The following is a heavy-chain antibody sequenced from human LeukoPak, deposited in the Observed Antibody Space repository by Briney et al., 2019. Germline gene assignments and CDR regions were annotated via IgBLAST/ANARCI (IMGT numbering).Heavy chain of an antibody. CDR1: GFSTNY. D-gene: IGHD3-3*01. CDR2: IYSGDST. Sequence: GGSLRLSCAVSGFSTNYMSWVRQAPGKGLEWVSVIYSGDSTYYADSVKGRFTISRAISKNTLYLQMNNLRPEDTAVYHCARDLWDATGYWGQGTLVTVSS. V-gene: IGHV3-66*02. CDR3: ARDLWDATGY. J-gene: IGHJ4*02.